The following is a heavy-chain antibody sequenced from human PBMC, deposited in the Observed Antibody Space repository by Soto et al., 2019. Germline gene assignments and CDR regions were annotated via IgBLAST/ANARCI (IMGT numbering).Heavy chain of an antibody. CDR3: ARHTSVWGTYYYYGMDV. Sequence: TSETLSLTCTVSGGSISSSTYYWGWIRQPPGKGLEWIGSIYYSGSTYYNPSLKSGVTMSVAASKNQFSLTLSSVTAADTAVYYCARHTSVWGTYYYYGMDVWGQGTTVTVSS. D-gene: IGHD3-16*01. CDR1: GGSISSSTYY. V-gene: IGHV4-39*01. CDR2: IYYSGST. J-gene: IGHJ6*02.